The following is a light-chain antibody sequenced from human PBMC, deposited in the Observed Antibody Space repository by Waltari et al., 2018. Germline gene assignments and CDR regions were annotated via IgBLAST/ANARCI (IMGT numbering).Light chain of an antibody. CDR3: ATWDDSLRGRV. CDR1: SSNIGNNI. V-gene: IGLV1-44*01. CDR2: SND. Sequence: QSVLTQPPSASGTPGQRVTISCSGSSSNIGNNIVSWYQQLPGTAPKLLRYSNDQRPSGVPDRISGSKSGTAASLAISGLQSEDEADYYCATWDDSLRGRVFGGGTKLTVL. J-gene: IGLJ3*02.